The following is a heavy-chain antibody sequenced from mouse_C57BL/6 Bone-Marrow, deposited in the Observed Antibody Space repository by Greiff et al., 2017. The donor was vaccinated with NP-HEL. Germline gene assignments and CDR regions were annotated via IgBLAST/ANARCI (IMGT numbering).Heavy chain of an antibody. CDR1: GYAFTNYL. CDR3: ARRWGTLYYYAMDY. V-gene: IGHV1-54*01. J-gene: IGHJ4*01. Sequence: QVQLQQSGAELVRPGTSVKVSCKASGYAFTNYLIEWVKQRPGQGLEWIGVINPGSGGTNYNEKFKGKATLTADKSSSTAYMQLSSLTSEDSAVYFCARRWGTLYYYAMDYWGQGTSVTVSS. CDR2: INPGSGGT. D-gene: IGHD1-1*02.